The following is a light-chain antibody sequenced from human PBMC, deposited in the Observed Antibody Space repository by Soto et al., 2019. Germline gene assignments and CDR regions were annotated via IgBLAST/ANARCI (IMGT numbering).Light chain of an antibody. CDR1: SGHSSYA. Sequence: VLTQSPSASASLGASVKLTCTLSSGHSSYAIAWHQQQPEKGPRYLMKLNSDGSHSKGDGIPDRFSGSSSGAERYLTISSLQSEDEADYYCQTWGTGEVFGGGTKVTVL. CDR2: LNSDGSH. CDR3: QTWGTGEV. J-gene: IGLJ2*01. V-gene: IGLV4-69*01.